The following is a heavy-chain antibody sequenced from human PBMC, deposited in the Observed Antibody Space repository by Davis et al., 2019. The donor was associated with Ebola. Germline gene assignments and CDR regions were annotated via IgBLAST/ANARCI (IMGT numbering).Heavy chain of an antibody. CDR1: GFTFSSYA. Sequence: PGESLKISCAASGFTFSSYAMSWVRQAPGKGLEWVSAISGSGGSTYYADSVKGRFTISRDNSKNTLYLQMNSLRAEDTAVYYCAKEVIKGYGIVGYFQYWGQGTLVTVSS. J-gene: IGHJ1*01. CDR3: AKEVIKGYGIVGYFQY. CDR2: ISGSGGST. V-gene: IGHV3-23*01. D-gene: IGHD3-22*01.